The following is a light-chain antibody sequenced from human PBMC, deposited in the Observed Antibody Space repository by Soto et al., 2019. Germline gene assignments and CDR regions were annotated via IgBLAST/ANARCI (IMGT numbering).Light chain of an antibody. V-gene: IGLV1-51*01. CDR3: GTWDSSLSAGV. J-gene: IGLJ2*01. CDR2: DNN. Sequence: QSALTQPPSVSAAPGQTVTIPCSGGSSNIGNNYVSWYQQLPGTAPKLLIYDNNKRPSGIPDRFSGSKSGTSATLGITGLQTGDEADYYCGTWDSSLSAGVFGGGTKLTVL. CDR1: SSNIGNNY.